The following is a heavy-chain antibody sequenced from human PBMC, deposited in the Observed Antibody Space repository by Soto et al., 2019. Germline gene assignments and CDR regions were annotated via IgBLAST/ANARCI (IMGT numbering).Heavy chain of an antibody. D-gene: IGHD5-12*01. Sequence: LETLSLTCTVSGGSISSYYWSWIRQPPGKGLEWIGYIYYSGSTNYNPSLKSRVTISVDTSKNQFSLKLSSVTAADTAVYYCARHPREDSGYVIDAFDIWGQGTMVTVSS. CDR1: GGSISSYY. J-gene: IGHJ3*02. CDR2: IYYSGST. V-gene: IGHV4-59*08. CDR3: ARHPREDSGYVIDAFDI.